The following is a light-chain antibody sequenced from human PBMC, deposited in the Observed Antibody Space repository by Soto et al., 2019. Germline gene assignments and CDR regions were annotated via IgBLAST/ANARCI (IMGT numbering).Light chain of an antibody. J-gene: IGKJ2*01. CDR1: QSVSSN. Sequence: EIVMTQSPATLSASPGERATHSCRASQSVSSNLAWYLQKPGQAPRLLIHGASIRVTGIPARFSGSGSGTEFTLTISSLQSEDFAVYYCQQYNTWPYTFGQGTKLEIK. V-gene: IGKV3-15*01. CDR2: GAS. CDR3: QQYNTWPYT.